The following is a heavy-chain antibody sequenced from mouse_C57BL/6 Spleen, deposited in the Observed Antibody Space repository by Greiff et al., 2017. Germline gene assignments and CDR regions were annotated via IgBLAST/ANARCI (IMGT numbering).Heavy chain of an antibody. CDR1: GYAFSSSW. V-gene: IGHV1-82*01. D-gene: IGHD1-1*01. CDR3: ARDGSSPYYAMDY. Sequence: QVQLQQSGPELVKPGASVKISCKASGYAFSSSWMNWVKQRPGKGLEWIGRIYPGDGDTNYNGKFKGKATLTADKSSSTAYMQLSSLTSEDSAVYFCARDGSSPYYAMDYWGQGTSVTVSS. CDR2: IYPGDGDT. J-gene: IGHJ4*01.